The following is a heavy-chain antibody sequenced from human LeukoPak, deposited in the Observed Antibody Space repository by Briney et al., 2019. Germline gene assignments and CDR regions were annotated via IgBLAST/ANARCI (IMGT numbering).Heavy chain of an antibody. Sequence: SETLSLTCTASGGTISSNSYYWGWLGQPPGKGREWYRSIYYSRSSYYNPSLKSRVTISVDTSKNQSSLKLSSVTAADTAVYYCARIRGSSGSYEYYHYMDFWGKGTTVTIS. CDR2: IYYSRSS. CDR3: ARIRGSSGSYEYYHYMDF. D-gene: IGHD2-15*01. J-gene: IGHJ6*03. CDR1: GGTISSNSYY. V-gene: IGHV4-39*07.